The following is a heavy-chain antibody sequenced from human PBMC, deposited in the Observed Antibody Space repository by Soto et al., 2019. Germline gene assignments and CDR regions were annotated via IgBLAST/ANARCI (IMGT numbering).Heavy chain of an antibody. CDR1: GFTFSSYA. D-gene: IGHD2-2*01. Sequence: PWGSLRLSCAASGFTFSSYAMSWVRQAPGKGLEWVSAISGSGGSTYYADSVKGRFTISRDNSKNTLYLQMNSLRAEDTAVYYCAKDLLMTLPGVVPAGVYNWFDPWGQGTLVTVSS. CDR3: AKDLLMTLPGVVPAGVYNWFDP. J-gene: IGHJ5*02. CDR2: ISGSGGST. V-gene: IGHV3-23*01.